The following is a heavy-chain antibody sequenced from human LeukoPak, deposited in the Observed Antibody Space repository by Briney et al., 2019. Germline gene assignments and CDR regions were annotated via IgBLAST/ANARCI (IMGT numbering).Heavy chain of an antibody. Sequence: ASVKVSCKSSGYTFTTYGITWVRQAPGQGLEWMGWISTYNGNTNYAQKLQGRVTITTDTSTSTAYMELRSLRSDDTAMYYCARDRMDTGTYFDYWGQGTLVTVSS. CDR3: ARDRMDTGTYFDY. V-gene: IGHV1-18*01. J-gene: IGHJ4*02. CDR2: ISTYNGNT. D-gene: IGHD5-18*01. CDR1: GYTFTTYG.